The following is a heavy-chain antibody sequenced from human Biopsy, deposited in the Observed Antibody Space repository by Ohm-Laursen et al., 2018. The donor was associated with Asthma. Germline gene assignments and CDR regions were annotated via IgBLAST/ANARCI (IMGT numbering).Heavy chain of an antibody. Sequence: GSSVKVSCKASGYTFTSYGISWVRQAPGQGLEWMGWISAYNGNTNYAQKLQGRVTMTTDTSTSTAYMELRSLRSEDTAVYYCARGGYYGDRRHHNGLDVWGQGTTVTVSS. D-gene: IGHD4-17*01. CDR1: GYTFTSYG. J-gene: IGHJ6*02. CDR2: ISAYNGNT. CDR3: ARGGYYGDRRHHNGLDV. V-gene: IGHV1-18*04.